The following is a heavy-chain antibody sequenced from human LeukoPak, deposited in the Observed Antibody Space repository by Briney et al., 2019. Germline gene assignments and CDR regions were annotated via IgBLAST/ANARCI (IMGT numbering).Heavy chain of an antibody. Sequence: ASETLSLTCRVSGGSISSYHWSWIRQAAGKGLEWIGRIYATGITNYNPSLKSRVTMSVDTSKNQFSLRMRSVTAADTAVYYCARDPGYSSGWNWFDPWGQGTLVTVSS. CDR2: IYATGIT. CDR1: GGSISSYH. D-gene: IGHD6-19*01. V-gene: IGHV4-4*07. CDR3: ARDPGYSSGWNWFDP. J-gene: IGHJ5*02.